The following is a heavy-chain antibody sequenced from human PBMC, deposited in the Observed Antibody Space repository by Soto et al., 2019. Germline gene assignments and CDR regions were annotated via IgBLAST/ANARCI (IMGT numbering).Heavy chain of an antibody. CDR2: IYPGDSDT. J-gene: IGHJ4*02. CDR3: ARRDYDILTGDFLYYFDY. CDR1: GYSFTSYW. Sequence: PGESLKISCKGSGYSFTSYWIGWVRQMPGKGLEWMGIIYPGDSDTRYSPSFQGQVTISADKSISTAYLQWSSLKASDTAMYYCARRDYDILTGDFLYYFDYWGQGTLVTVSS. D-gene: IGHD3-9*01. V-gene: IGHV5-51*01.